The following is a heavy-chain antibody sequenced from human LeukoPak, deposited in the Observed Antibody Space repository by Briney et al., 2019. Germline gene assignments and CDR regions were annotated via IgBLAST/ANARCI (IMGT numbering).Heavy chain of an antibody. V-gene: IGHV4-59*01. D-gene: IGHD4-17*01. J-gene: IGHJ6*02. CDR2: IYYSGST. Sequence: SETLSLTCTVSGGSISSCYWSWIRQPPGKGLEWIGYIYYSGSTNYNPSLKSRVTISVDTSKNQFSLKLSSVTAADTAVYYCARVNYGDSTGYYYYGMDVWGQGTTVTVSS. CDR3: ARVNYGDSTGYYYYGMDV. CDR1: GGSISSCY.